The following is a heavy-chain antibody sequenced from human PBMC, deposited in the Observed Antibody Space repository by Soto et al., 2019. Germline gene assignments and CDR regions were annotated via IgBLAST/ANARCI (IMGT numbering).Heavy chain of an antibody. V-gene: IGHV7-4-1*01. CDR3: ARDRASGSFDW. CDR1: GYNFNSHS. J-gene: IGHJ4*02. CDR2: SNPNTGNP. D-gene: IGHD1-26*01. Sequence: QVQLVQSGSESMQPGASVKVSCKGSGYNFNSHSINWLRQAPGQGLEWMGWSNPNTGNPTYEPGFTRRFVFSVDSSVSTVYLQMCSLKADDSAVSYCARDRASGSFDWWGQGPLVTVSS.